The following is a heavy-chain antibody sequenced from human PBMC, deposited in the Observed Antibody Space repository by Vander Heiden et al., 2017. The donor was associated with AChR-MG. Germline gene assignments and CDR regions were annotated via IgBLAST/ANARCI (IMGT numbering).Heavy chain of an antibody. J-gene: IGHJ4*02. V-gene: IGHV3-7*01. CDR3: ARSMAAVAGSREYYFDY. CDR2: IKQDGREK. Sequence: EVQLVESGGGLVQPGGSLRLSCAASGFTFSRSWMSWVRQAPGKGLEWVANIKQDGREKYYVDSVKGRFTISRDNAKNSLYLQMNSLRAEDTAVYYCARSMAAVAGSREYYFDYWGQGTLVTVSS. D-gene: IGHD6-19*01. CDR1: GFTFSRSW.